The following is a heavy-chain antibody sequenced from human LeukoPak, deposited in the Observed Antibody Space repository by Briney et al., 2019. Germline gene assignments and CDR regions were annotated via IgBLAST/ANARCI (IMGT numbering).Heavy chain of an antibody. D-gene: IGHD1-26*01. CDR3: ATAEGSIGWPVGATPYYFDY. J-gene: IGHJ4*02. CDR2: ISWNSGSI. V-gene: IGHV3-9*01. Sequence: GGSLRLSCAASGFTFDDYAMHWVRQAPGKGLEWVSGISWNSGSIGYADSVKGRFTISRDNAKNSLYLQMNSLGAEDTALYYCATAEGSIGWPVGATPYYFDYWGQGTLVTVSS. CDR1: GFTFDDYA.